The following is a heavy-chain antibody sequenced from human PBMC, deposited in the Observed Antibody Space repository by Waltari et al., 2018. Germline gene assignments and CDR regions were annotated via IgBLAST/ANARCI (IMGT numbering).Heavy chain of an antibody. V-gene: IGHV4-34*01. D-gene: IGHD3-22*01. Sequence: QVQLQQWGAGLLKPSETLSLTCAVYGGSFSGYYWSWIRQPPGKGLEWIGEINHSGSTNDNPSLKSRVTISVDTSKNQFSLKLSSVTAADTAVYYCAREGGYYYDSSGYPYWGQGTLVTVSS. CDR3: AREGGYYYDSSGYPY. CDR1: GGSFSGYY. J-gene: IGHJ4*02. CDR2: INHSGST.